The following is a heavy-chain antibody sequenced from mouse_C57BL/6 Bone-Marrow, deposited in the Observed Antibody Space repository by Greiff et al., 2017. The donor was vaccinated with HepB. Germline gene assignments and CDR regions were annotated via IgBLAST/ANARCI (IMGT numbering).Heavy chain of an antibody. CDR3: ARGFCAWFAY. Sequence: EVQVVESGPGLVKPSQSLSLTCSVTGYSITSGYYWNWIRQFPGNKLEWMGYISYDGSNNYNPSLKNRISITRDTSKNQFFLKLNSVTTEDTATYYWARGFCAWFAYWGQGTLVTVSA. CDR2: ISYDGSN. CDR1: GYSITSGYY. J-gene: IGHJ3*01. V-gene: IGHV3-6*01.